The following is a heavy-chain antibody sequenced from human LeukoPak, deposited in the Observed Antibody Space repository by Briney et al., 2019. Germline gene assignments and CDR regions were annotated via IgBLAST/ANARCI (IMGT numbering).Heavy chain of an antibody. V-gene: IGHV4-34*01. CDR2: INYSGNS. J-gene: IGHJ5*02. D-gene: IGHD2-15*01. Sequence: SETLSLTCAVYGGSFSGDYWSWISQSPGKGLEWIGEINYSGNSNYNPSLKSRVIISIDTSKNQFSLKLSSVTAADTAIYYCARHSCSGASCFWFDPWGQGTMVTVSS. CDR3: ARHSCSGASCFWFDP. CDR1: GGSFSGDY.